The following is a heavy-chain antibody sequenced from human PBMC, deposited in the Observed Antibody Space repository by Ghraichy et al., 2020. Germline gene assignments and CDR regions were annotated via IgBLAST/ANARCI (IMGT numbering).Heavy chain of an antibody. D-gene: IGHD5-24*01. V-gene: IGHV3-23*01. CDR3: AKVSTTTVPRCFDY. CDR2: IVDSGATT. CDR1: GFTFSNYA. Sequence: GESLNISCAASGFTFSNYAMTWVRQAPGKGLDWVSAIVDSGATTYYADSVKGRFTISRDNSGNLLYLQMNSLRVDDTAVYYCAKVSTTTVPRCFDYWGQGTLVTVSS. J-gene: IGHJ4*02.